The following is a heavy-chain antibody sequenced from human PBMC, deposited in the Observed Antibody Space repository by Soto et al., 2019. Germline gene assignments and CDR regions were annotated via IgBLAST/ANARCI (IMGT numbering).Heavy chain of an antibody. CDR2: IYYSGSI. CDR1: GDSISRSNW. V-gene: IGHV4-4*02. CDR3: ARDVGNFYDSSPTGQFDF. J-gene: IGHJ4*02. D-gene: IGHD3-22*01. Sequence: PSETLSLTCAVSGDSISRSNWWSWVRQPPGKGLEWIGEIYYSGSINYNPSLKSRVTISVDKSKNRFSLKLSSVTAADTAVYHCARDVGNFYDSSPTGQFDFWGQGTLVTVS.